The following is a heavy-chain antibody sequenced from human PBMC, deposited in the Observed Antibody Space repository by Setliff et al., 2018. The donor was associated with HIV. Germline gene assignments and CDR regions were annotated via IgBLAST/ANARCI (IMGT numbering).Heavy chain of an antibody. D-gene: IGHD1-26*01. CDR2: IYYREST. CDR1: GGSIGSYY. Sequence: NPSETLSLTCTVSGGSIGSYYWSWIRQPPGKGLEWIGYIYYRESTNYNPSLKSRVTISVDTSKNQFSLKLSSVTAADTAVYYCAREGLYSGSQINWFDPWGQGTLVTVSS. CDR3: AREGLYSGSQINWFDP. V-gene: IGHV4-59*01. J-gene: IGHJ5*02.